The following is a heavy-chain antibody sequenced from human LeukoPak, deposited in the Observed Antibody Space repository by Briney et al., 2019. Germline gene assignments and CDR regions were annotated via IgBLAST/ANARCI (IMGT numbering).Heavy chain of an antibody. D-gene: IGHD3-3*01. J-gene: IGHJ5*02. Sequence: SETLSLTCTVSGGPISSGGYYWSWIRQPPGKGLAWIGYIYYSGSTFYNPSLKSRVTISVDTSKNQFSLKLSSVTAADTAVYHCARATAIFGENWFDPWGQGTLVTVSS. V-gene: IGHV4-31*03. CDR1: GGPISSGGYY. CDR3: ARATAIFGENWFDP. CDR2: IYYSGST.